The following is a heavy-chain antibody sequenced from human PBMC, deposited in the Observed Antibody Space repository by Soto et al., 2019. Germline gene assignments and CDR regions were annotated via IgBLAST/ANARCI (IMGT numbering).Heavy chain of an antibody. CDR3: ASNALAVNPVYYYMDV. CDR1: GYTFTSYG. Sequence: QVQLVQSGAEVKKPGASVKVSCKASGYTFTSYGISWVREAPGQGLEWMGWISAYNGNTNYAQKLQGRVTMTTDTSTSTAYMELRSLRSDDTGVYYCASNALAVNPVYYYMDVWGKGTTVTLSS. V-gene: IGHV1-18*01. J-gene: IGHJ6*03. D-gene: IGHD6-19*01. CDR2: ISAYNGNT.